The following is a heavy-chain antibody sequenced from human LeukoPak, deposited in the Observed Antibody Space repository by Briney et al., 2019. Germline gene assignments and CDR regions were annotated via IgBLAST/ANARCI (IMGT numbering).Heavy chain of an antibody. Sequence: EGSLRLSCAASGFTFSSYAMSWVRQAPGKGLEGVSAISNSGGGTYYADPVKGRFTISRDNSKNTLYLQMNSLRAEDTAVYYCAKSSGSYPYYFDYWGQGTLVTVSS. J-gene: IGHJ4*02. CDR2: ISNSGGGT. V-gene: IGHV3-23*01. CDR1: GFTFSSYA. D-gene: IGHD1-26*01. CDR3: AKSSGSYPYYFDY.